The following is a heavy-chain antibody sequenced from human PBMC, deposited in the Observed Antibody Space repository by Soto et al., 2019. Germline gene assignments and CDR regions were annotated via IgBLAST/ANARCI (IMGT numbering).Heavy chain of an antibody. CDR2: IFYSGST. J-gene: IGHJ6*02. CDR1: GGSISSGDYY. Sequence: PSETLSLTCTVSGGSISSGDYYWSWIRQPPGKGLEWIGSIFYSGSTYYNPSLKSRVTISVDTSKNQFSLKLSSVTAAGTAVYYCARHLTYCSAGSCYSDFPYYGMDVWGQGTTVTVSS. CDR3: ARHLTYCSAGSCYSDFPYYGMDV. D-gene: IGHD2-15*01. V-gene: IGHV4-39*01.